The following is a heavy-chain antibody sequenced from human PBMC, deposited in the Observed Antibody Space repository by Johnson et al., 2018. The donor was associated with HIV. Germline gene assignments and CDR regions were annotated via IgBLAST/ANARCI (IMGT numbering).Heavy chain of an antibody. CDR2: FSYAGSTN. D-gene: IGHD6-19*01. J-gene: IGHJ3*01. CDR3: ARERGAVAGTAAFAV. CDR1: GFTFSSYA. V-gene: IGHV3-30-3*01. Sequence: QVQLVESGGGVVQPGRSLRLSCAASGFTFSSYAMHWVRQAPGQGLEWVAVFSYAGSTNYYAASVHGRFTISSNNSMNTVYLHMSSLSAADTAVYYCARERGAVAGTAAFAVWGQGTVVTVSS.